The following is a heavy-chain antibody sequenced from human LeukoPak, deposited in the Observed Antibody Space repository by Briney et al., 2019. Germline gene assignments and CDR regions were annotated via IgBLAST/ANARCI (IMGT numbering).Heavy chain of an antibody. J-gene: IGHJ4*02. D-gene: IGHD2-8*02. V-gene: IGHV3-74*01. CDR1: GFALSSYW. CDR3: TRGLLGIDY. CDR2: VDTDERYT. Sequence: PGGSLRLSCAASGFALSSYWMHWVRQAPGKGLVWVSRVDTDERYTNYADSVKGRFTISRDNAKNTLYLQMNSLRAEDTAVYFCTRGLLGIDYWGPGALVTVSS.